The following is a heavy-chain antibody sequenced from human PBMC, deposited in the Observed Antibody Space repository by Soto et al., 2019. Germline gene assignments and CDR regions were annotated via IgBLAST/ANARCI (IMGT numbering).Heavy chain of an antibody. CDR2: ISNDGTKR. CDR1: GFTFSGYA. CDR3: ARGAAMAYGMDV. V-gene: IGHV3-30*04. J-gene: IGHJ6*02. D-gene: IGHD5-18*01. Sequence: GGSLRLSCAASGFTFSGYAIHWVRQAPGEGLEWVAVISNDGTKRFYADSVKGRFTISRDNAKNSLYLQMNSLRAEDTAVYYCARGAAMAYGMDVWGQGTTVTVSS.